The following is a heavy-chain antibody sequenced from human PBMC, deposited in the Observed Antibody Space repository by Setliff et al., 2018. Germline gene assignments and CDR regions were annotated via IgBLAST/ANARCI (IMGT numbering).Heavy chain of an antibody. J-gene: IGHJ4*02. D-gene: IGHD6-6*01. CDR3: ATRRAARSPLTG. Sequence: ASVKVSCKASGYTFTNYGITWVRQAPGQGLEWMGWISAYDGNTRFAQNIQGRVTMTTDTPTSTAYMELRSLRSDDTAVYYCATRRAARSPLTGWGQGTLVTVSS. CDR2: ISAYDGNT. CDR1: GYTFTNYG. V-gene: IGHV1-18*04.